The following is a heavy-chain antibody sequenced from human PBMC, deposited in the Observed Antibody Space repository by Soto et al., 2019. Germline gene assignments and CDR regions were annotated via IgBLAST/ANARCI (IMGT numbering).Heavy chain of an antibody. J-gene: IGHJ4*02. D-gene: IGHD3-22*01. CDR3: PRSIYDTSGSKSTLTTGLQFHSAF. CDR2: IDLNASYI. V-gene: IGHV5-10-1*01. CDR1: GYTFGSDW. Sequence: GESLKISCQDSGYTFGSDWINWVRQMPGKGLEWMWRIDLNASYINYSPSYQGQFLISGDTSISTAYLHWSSLKASDTAMYYCPRSIYDTSGSKSTLTTGLQFHSAFWGQGTHVTVSS.